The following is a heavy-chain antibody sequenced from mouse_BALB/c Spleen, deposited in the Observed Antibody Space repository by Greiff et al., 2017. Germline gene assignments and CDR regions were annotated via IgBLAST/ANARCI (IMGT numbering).Heavy chain of an antibody. Sequence: EVKLMESGGGLVKPGGSLKLSCAASGFTFSSYAMSWVRQSPEKRLEWVAEISSGGSYTYYPDTVTGRFTISRDNAKNTLYLEMSSLRSEDTAMYYCARDRGTTRAMDYWGQGTSVTVSS. CDR2: ISSGGSYT. CDR3: ARDRGTTRAMDY. J-gene: IGHJ4*01. CDR1: GFTFSSYA. D-gene: IGHD1-1*01. V-gene: IGHV5-9-4*01.